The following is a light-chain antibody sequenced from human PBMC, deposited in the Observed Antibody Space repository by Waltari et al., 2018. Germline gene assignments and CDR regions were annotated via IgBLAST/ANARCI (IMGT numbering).Light chain of an antibody. CDR1: QSVSSNY. V-gene: IGKV3-20*01. Sequence: EIVLTQSPGTLSLCPGARATLPCRASQSVSSNYLAWYQHKPGQAPRLLIYDASSRATGIPDTFSGSGSETDFTLTISRLEPEDFAVYYCQQYGTSPPTFGPGTKVDIE. J-gene: IGKJ3*01. CDR2: DAS. CDR3: QQYGTSPPT.